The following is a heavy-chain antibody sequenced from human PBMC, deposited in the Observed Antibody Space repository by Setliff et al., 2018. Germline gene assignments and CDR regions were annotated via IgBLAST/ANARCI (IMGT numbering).Heavy chain of an antibody. CDR3: ARDEAPRYFDWLLGRKYYYYGMDV. D-gene: IGHD3-9*01. CDR2: ISVYNGKT. V-gene: IGHV1-18*01. Sequence: GASVKVSCKASGYTFTSYGFSWVRQAPGQGLEWMGWISVYNGKTKYAQKFQGRVTMTTDTSTRTAYMEVTSLRSDDTAVYYCARDEAPRYFDWLLGRKYYYYGMDVWGQGTTVTVSS. CDR1: GYTFTSYG. J-gene: IGHJ6*02.